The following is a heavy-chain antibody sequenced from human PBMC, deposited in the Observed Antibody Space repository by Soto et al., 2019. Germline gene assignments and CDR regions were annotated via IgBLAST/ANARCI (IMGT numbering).Heavy chain of an antibody. D-gene: IGHD2-8*01. J-gene: IGHJ4*02. CDR2: ISGSGGST. V-gene: IGHV3-23*01. CDR3: AKAPLMVYAIGYFDY. Sequence: EVQLLESGGGLVQPGGSLRLSCAASGFTFSSYAISWVRQAPGKGLEWVSAISGSGGSTYYADSVKGRFTISRDNSKNTLYLQMNSLRAEDTAVYYCAKAPLMVYAIGYFDYWGQGTLVTVSS. CDR1: GFTFSSYA.